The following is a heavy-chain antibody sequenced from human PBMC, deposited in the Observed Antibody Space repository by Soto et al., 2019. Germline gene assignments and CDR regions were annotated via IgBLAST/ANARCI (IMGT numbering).Heavy chain of an antibody. V-gene: IGHV1-46*02. CDR1: GYNFNQYY. CDR3: ARGPDDSDVPRWDY. D-gene: IGHD4-17*01. Sequence: QVQLMQSGAEVRKPGASVRLSCETSGYNFNQYYIHWVRQAPGQGLEWMGIINLRGGTTEYAHKFRGRVTVTGDTSTLTAYMELRSLRSDDTAIYFCARGPDDSDVPRWDYWGQGTLVTVSS. J-gene: IGHJ4*02. CDR2: INLRGGTT.